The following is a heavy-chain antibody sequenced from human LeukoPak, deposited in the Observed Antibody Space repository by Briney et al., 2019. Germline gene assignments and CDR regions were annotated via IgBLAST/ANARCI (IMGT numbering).Heavy chain of an antibody. D-gene: IGHD3-9*01. J-gene: IGHJ4*02. CDR1: GFTFSSYS. CDR2: ISSSSYI. V-gene: IGHV3-21*01. CDR3: ARDPIRNYDILTGEFGY. Sequence: GGSLRLSCAASGFTFSSYSMNWVRQAPGKGPEWVSSISSSSYIYYADSVKGRFTISRDNAKNSLYLQMNSLRAEDTAVYYCARDPIRNYDILTGEFGYWGQGTLVTVSS.